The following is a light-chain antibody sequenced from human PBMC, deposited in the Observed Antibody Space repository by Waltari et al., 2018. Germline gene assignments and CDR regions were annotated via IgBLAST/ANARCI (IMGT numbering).Light chain of an antibody. CDR3: QHYVRLPAT. Sequence: EIVLTQSPGTLSLSPGEGATLSCRASQSVSKYLAWYQQKPGQAPRRLIYGESSRATGIPDRFSGSGSGTDFSLTISRLEPEDFAVYYCQHYVRLPATFGQGTKVEIK. V-gene: IGKV3-20*01. CDR2: GES. CDR1: QSVSKY. J-gene: IGKJ1*01.